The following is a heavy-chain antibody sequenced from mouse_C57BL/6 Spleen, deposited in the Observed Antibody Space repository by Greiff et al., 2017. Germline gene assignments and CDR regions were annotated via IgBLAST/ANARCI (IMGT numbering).Heavy chain of an antibody. CDR2: IDPSDSYT. Sequence: VQLQQPGAELVKPGASVKLSCKASGYTFTSYWMQWVKQRPGQGLEWIGEIDPSDSYTNYNQKFKGKATLTVDTSSSTAYMQRSSLTSEDSAVYYCARGEGYYSYARDYWGQGTSVTVSS. J-gene: IGHJ4*01. V-gene: IGHV1-50*01. CDR1: GYTFTSYW. D-gene: IGHD2-3*01. CDR3: ARGEGYYSYARDY.